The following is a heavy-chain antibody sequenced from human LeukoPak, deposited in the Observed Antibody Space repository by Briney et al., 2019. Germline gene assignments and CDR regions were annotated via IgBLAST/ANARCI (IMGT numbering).Heavy chain of an antibody. V-gene: IGHV1-46*01. CDR2: INPSGSST. J-gene: IGHJ4*02. D-gene: IGHD2-8*02. CDR1: GFTFTNYY. Sequence: ASVKVSCKASGFTFTNYYMHWVRQAPGQGLEWMGVINPSGSSTNYAQKFRGRVTMTRDTSTTTVYMELSSLSSEDTAVYYCAREESGGYFDYGGQGTLVTVSS. CDR3: AREESGGYFDY.